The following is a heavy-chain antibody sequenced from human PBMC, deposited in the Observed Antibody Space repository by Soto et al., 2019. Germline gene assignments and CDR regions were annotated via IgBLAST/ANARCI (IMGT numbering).Heavy chain of an antibody. CDR1: GFTFSSYA. Sequence: PGGSLRLSCAASGFTFSSYAMSWVRQAPGKGLEWVSTISGSGGTTYYADSVKGRFTISRDNSKNTLYLQMNSLRAEGTAVYYCAKDLNPTTVANWFDPWGQGTLVTVSS. V-gene: IGHV3-23*01. J-gene: IGHJ5*02. D-gene: IGHD4-17*01. CDR3: AKDLNPTTVANWFDP. CDR2: ISGSGGTT.